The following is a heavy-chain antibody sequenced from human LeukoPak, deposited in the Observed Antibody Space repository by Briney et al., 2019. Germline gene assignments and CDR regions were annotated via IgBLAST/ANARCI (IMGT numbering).Heavy chain of an antibody. V-gene: IGHV3-48*01. CDR2: ISSSSSSI. Sequence: GGSLRLSCAASGFTFSSYSMNWVRQAPGKGLEWVSYISSSSSSIYYADSVKGRFTISRDNAKNSLYLQMNSLRAEDTAVYYCARVVGGTGAEYFQHWGQGTLVTVSS. CDR3: ARVVGGTGAEYFQH. D-gene: IGHD1-26*01. CDR1: GFTFSSYS. J-gene: IGHJ1*01.